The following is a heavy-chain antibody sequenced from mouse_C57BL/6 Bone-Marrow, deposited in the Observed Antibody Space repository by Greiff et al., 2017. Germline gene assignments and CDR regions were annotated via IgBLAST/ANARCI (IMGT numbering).Heavy chain of an antibody. Sequence: VQGVESGAELARPGASVKLSCKASGYTFTSYGISWVKQRTGQGLEWIGEIYPRSGNTYYNEKFKGKATLTADKPSSTAYMELRSLTSEDSAVYFCIITTVVARYWYFDVWGTGTTVTVSS. V-gene: IGHV1-81*01. CDR1: GYTFTSYG. CDR3: IITTVVARYWYFDV. J-gene: IGHJ1*03. D-gene: IGHD1-1*01. CDR2: IYPRSGNT.